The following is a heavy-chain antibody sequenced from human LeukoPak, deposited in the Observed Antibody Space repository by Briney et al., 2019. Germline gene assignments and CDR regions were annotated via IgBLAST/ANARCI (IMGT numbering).Heavy chain of an antibody. V-gene: IGHV4-30-2*01. J-gene: IGHJ4*02. CDR1: GGSISSGGYY. Sequence: PSETLSLTCTVSGGSISSGGYYWSWIRQPPGKGLEWIGYIYHSGSTYYNPSLKSRVTISVDRSKNQFSLKLSSVTAADTAVYYCARKWFGELLDYWGQGTLVTVSS. CDR2: IYHSGST. CDR3: ARKWFGELLDY. D-gene: IGHD3-10*01.